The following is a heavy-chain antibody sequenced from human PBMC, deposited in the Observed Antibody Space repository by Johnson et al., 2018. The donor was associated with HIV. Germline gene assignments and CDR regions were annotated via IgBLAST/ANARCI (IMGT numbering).Heavy chain of an antibody. V-gene: IGHV3-33*08. CDR2: IRYDGSNK. CDR3: ASLSDDAFDF. CDR1: GFTFSSYG. Sequence: QVQLVESGGGVVQPGRSLRLSCAASGFTFSSYGMHWVRQAPGKGLEWVAFIRYDGSNKYYADSVKGRFTISRDNSENTLYLQMNSLKAEDTAVYYCASLSDDAFDFWGQGTMVTVSS. J-gene: IGHJ3*01.